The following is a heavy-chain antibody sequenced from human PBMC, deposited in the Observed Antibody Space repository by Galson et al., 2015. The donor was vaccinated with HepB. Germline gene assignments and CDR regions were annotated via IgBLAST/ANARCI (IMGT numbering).Heavy chain of an antibody. V-gene: IGHV3-30*18. CDR2: ISYDGSNK. CDR3: AKDRRFLEWYYFDY. Sequence: SLRLSCAASGFTFSSYGMHRVRQAPGKGLEWVVVISYDGSNKYYADSVKGRFTISRDNSKNTLYLQMNSLRAEDTAVYYCAKDRRFLEWYYFDYWGQGTLVTVSS. J-gene: IGHJ4*02. CDR1: GFTFSSYG. D-gene: IGHD3-3*01.